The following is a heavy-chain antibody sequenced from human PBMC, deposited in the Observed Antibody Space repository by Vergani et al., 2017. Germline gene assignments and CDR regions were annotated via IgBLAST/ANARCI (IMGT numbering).Heavy chain of an antibody. Sequence: QVQLVESGGGVVQPGRSLRLSCAASGFTFSSYGLHWVRQAPGKGLEWVAVIWYDGSNKYYADSVKGRFTISRDNSKNTLYLQMNSLIAEDTAVYYGAIGKRGSGKERLYYDCMDVWGKGTTVTVSS. J-gene: IGHJ6*03. CDR1: GFTFSSYG. D-gene: IGHD1-26*01. CDR2: IWYDGSNK. V-gene: IGHV3-33*01. CDR3: AIGKRGSGKERLYYDCMDV.